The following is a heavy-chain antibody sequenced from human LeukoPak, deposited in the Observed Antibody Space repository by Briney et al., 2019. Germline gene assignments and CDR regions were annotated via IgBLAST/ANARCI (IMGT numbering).Heavy chain of an antibody. CDR3: ARADPASWFDP. CDR2: IYYSGST. J-gene: IGHJ5*02. Sequence: SETLSLTCTVSGGSISSGDYYWSWIRQPPGKGLEWIGYIYYSGSTYYNPSLKSRVTISVDTSKNQFSLKLSSVTAADTAVYYCARADPASWFDPWGQGTLVTVSS. D-gene: IGHD6-25*01. V-gene: IGHV4-30-4*01. CDR1: GGSISSGDYY.